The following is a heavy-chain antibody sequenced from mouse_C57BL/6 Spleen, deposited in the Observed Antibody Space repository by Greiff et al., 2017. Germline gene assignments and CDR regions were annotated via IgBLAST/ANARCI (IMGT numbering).Heavy chain of an antibody. CDR1: GFTFSSYA. Sequence: EVKVEESGGGLVKPGGSLKLSCAASGFTFSSYAMSWVRQTPEKRLEWVATISDGGGYTYYPDNVKGRFTISRDNAKNNLYLQMSHLKSEDTAMYYCAREEDGLYYFDYWGQGTTLTVSS. CDR2: ISDGGGYT. J-gene: IGHJ2*01. CDR3: AREEDGLYYFDY. D-gene: IGHD2-3*01. V-gene: IGHV5-4*01.